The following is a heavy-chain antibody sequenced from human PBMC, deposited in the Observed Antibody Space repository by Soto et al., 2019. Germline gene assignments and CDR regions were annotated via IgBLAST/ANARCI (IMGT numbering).Heavy chain of an antibody. J-gene: IGHJ6*02. D-gene: IGHD6-13*01. CDR3: ARDHSSSSSIYFYYGMDV. Sequence: GGSLRLSCAASGFTFSIYSMNWVRQAPGRGLEWVSYISGSSTTTYYADSVKGRFTISRDDAKNSLYLQMNSLRDEDTAVYYCARDHSSSSSIYFYYGMDVWGQRTTVTVSS. CDR2: ISGSSTTT. CDR1: GFTFSIYS. V-gene: IGHV3-48*02.